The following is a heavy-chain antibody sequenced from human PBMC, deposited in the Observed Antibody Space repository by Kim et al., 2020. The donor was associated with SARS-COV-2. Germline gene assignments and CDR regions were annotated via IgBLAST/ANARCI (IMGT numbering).Heavy chain of an antibody. D-gene: IGHD3-10*01. CDR3: ARDEWFGGF. Sequence: NTNYAQKLQGRVTMTTDTSTSTAYMELRSLRSDDTAVYYCARDEWFGGFWGQGTLVTVSS. CDR2: NT. V-gene: IGHV1-18*01. J-gene: IGHJ4*02.